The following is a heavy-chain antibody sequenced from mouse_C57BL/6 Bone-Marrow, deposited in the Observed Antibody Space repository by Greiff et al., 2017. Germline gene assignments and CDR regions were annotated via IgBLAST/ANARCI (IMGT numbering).Heavy chain of an antibody. CDR1: GYSITSGYY. CDR3: ARDYDGYYGWYFDV. D-gene: IGHD2-3*01. Sequence: ESGPGLVKPSQSLSLTCSVTGYSITSGYYWNWIRQFPGNKLEWMGYISYDGSNNYNPSLKNRISITRDTSKNQFFLKLNSVTTEDTATYYCARDYDGYYGWYFDVWGTGTTVTVSS. J-gene: IGHJ1*03. CDR2: ISYDGSN. V-gene: IGHV3-6*01.